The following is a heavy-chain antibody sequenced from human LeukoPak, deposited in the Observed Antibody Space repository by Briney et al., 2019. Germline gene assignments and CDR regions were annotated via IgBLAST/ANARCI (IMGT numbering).Heavy chain of an antibody. CDR3: ASGGKYCTGGACYGD. V-gene: IGHV3-53*01. J-gene: IGHJ4*02. Sequence: GGSLRLSCAASGFIVSDDYISWVRQTPGKGLEWVSVIYSGGATFYADSVRGRFTISRDNSKNTVHLQMNSLRAEDTAVYYCASGGKYCTGGACYGDWGQGTLVTVSS. CDR1: GFIVSDDY. D-gene: IGHD2-8*02. CDR2: IYSGGAT.